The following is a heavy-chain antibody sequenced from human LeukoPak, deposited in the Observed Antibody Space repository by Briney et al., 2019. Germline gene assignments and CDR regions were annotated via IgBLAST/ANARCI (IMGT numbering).Heavy chain of an antibody. Sequence: SETLSLTCAVFGGSFSGYYWSWIRQPAGKGLEWIGEINHSGSTNYNPSLKSRVTISVDTSKNQFSLKLSSVTAADTGVYYCARGKPYYYDSSGYFVSINWFDPCGQGALGTVSS. D-gene: IGHD3-22*01. CDR3: ARGKPYYYDSSGYFVSINWFDP. CDR2: INHSGST. J-gene: IGHJ5*02. CDR1: GGSFSGYY. V-gene: IGHV4-34*01.